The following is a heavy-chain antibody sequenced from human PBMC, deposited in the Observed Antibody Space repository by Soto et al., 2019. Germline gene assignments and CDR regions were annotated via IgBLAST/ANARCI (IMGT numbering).Heavy chain of an antibody. J-gene: IGHJ6*02. CDR1: GGSITSGDYY. V-gene: IGHV4-30-4*01. CDR2: IYYRGST. D-gene: IGHD2-8*01. CDR3: AGDKGLGVGMDG. Sequence: PSETLSLTCTVSGGSITSGDYYWSWIRQAPGKGLEWIGYIYYRGSTHYNLSLKSRDTISVDTSQNQFAMKLSSGTTADTAIYYCAGDKGLGVGMDGWGQGTTVTVSS.